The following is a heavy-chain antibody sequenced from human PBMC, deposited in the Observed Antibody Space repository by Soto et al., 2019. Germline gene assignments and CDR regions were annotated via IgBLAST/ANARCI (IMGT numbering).Heavy chain of an antibody. Sequence: PGGSLRLSCAASGFTFSTYDMHWVRQATGKGLEWVSAIGTLGDTYYLDSVKGRFTISRENDKNSFYLQMNSLRAGDTDVYYCARGRSNQYESSPPPKFDPWGRGT. J-gene: IGHJ5*02. V-gene: IGHV3-13*01. CDR3: ARGRSNQYESSPPPKFDP. CDR2: IGTLGDT. D-gene: IGHD2-8*01. CDR1: GFTFSTYD.